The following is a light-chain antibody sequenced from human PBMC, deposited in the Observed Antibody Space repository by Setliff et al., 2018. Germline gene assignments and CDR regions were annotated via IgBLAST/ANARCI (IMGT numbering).Light chain of an antibody. CDR2: EVN. CDR1: FSDVGSYQL. V-gene: IGLV2-23*02. Sequence: QSALTQPASVSGSPGQSISISCSGTFSDVGSYQLLSWYRQYPGKAPKLILYEVNKRPSGVSTRFSGSKSGNTASLTISAVQPEDGGDYYCCSYSTGDNYIFGTGTRLTV. J-gene: IGLJ1*01. CDR3: CSYSTGDNYI.